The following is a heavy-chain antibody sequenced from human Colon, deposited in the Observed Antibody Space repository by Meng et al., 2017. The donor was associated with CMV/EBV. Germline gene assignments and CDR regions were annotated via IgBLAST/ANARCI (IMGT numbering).Heavy chain of an antibody. D-gene: IGHD3-3*01. CDR2: ISSSGSTL. J-gene: IGHJ6*02. CDR1: GFTFSSYE. V-gene: IGHV3-48*03. Sequence: GESLKISCAASGFTFSSYEMNWVRQAPRKGLEWVSYISSSGSTLYYADSVKGRFTMSRDNVRNSLYLQMNSLRAEDTAVYYCARVQEVHDFSIGSNYGMDVWGQGTTVTVSS. CDR3: ARVQEVHDFSIGSNYGMDV.